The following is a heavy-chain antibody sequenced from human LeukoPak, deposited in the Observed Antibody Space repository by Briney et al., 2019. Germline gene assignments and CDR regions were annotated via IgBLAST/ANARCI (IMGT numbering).Heavy chain of an antibody. J-gene: IGHJ4*02. Sequence: SETLSLTCTVSGGSISSGSYYWCWIRQPAGKGLEWIGRNYTSGSTNYNPSLKSRVTISVDTSKNQFSLKLSSVTAADTAVYYCASGLGVYYDSSGYELGYWGQGTLVTVSS. CDR2: NYTSGST. V-gene: IGHV4-61*02. CDR1: GGSISSGSYY. D-gene: IGHD3-22*01. CDR3: ASGLGVYYDSSGYELGY.